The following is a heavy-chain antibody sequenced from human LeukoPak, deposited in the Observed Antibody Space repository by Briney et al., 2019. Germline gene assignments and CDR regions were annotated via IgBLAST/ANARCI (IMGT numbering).Heavy chain of an antibody. CDR1: GYTFTSYD. J-gene: IGHJ3*02. Sequence: ASVKVSCKASGYTFTSYDINWVRQATGQGLEWMGWMNPNSGNTGYAQKFQGRVTITRNTSISTAYMELSSLRSEDTAVYYCARGRGSPCAFDIWGQGTMVTVSS. D-gene: IGHD3-10*01. CDR3: ARGRGSPCAFDI. CDR2: MNPNSGNT. V-gene: IGHV1-8*03.